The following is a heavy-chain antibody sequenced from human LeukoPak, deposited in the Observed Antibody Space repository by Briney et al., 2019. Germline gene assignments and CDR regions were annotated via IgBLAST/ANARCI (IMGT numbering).Heavy chain of an antibody. J-gene: IGHJ4*02. D-gene: IGHD1-7*01. Sequence: GGSLRLSCAVSGFTFSDYAMHWVRQAPGKGLEWVAIISYDESDKYYADSVKGRFTISRDNSKNTLYLQMNSLRAEDTAVYYCAKNRVVFNWNYAYYFDYWGQGTLVTVSS. CDR2: ISYDESDK. CDR3: AKNRVVFNWNYAYYFDY. V-gene: IGHV3-30*18. CDR1: GFTFSDYA.